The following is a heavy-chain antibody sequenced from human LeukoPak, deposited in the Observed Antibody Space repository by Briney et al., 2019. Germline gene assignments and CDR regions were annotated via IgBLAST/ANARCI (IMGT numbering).Heavy chain of an antibody. J-gene: IGHJ3*02. CDR3: ARDSGEWLRFHDAFDI. Sequence: GASVKVSCKASGYTFTSYGISWVRQAPGQGLEWMGWISAYNGNTNYAQKLQGRVTMTTDTSTSTAYMELRSLRSDDTAVYYCARDSGEWLRFHDAFDIWGQGTMVTVSS. CDR1: GYTFTSYG. D-gene: IGHD5-12*01. CDR2: ISAYNGNT. V-gene: IGHV1-18*01.